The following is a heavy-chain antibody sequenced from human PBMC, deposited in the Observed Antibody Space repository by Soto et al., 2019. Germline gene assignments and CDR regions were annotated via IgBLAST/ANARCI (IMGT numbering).Heavy chain of an antibody. CDR3: VRAVASAGAF. CDR1: GLRLRIYW. V-gene: IGHV3-7*01. CDR2: IKQDGSEI. J-gene: IGHJ4*02. D-gene: IGHD2-8*02. Sequence: GGSLRLSCAASGLRLRIYWMNWVRQAPGKGLEWVANIKQDGSEIYYVDSVKGRFTISRDNAKNSVYLQMNSLRIEDTAVYYCVRAVASAGAFWGQGTPVTVSS.